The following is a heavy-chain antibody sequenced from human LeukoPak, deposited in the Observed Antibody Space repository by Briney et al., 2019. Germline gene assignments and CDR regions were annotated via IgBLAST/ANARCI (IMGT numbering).Heavy chain of an antibody. CDR1: GGSISSYY. V-gene: IGHV4-59*08. D-gene: IGHD6-6*01. Sequence: SETLSLTCTVSGGSISSYYWSWIRQPPGKGLEWIGYIYYSGSTNYNPSLESRVTISVDTSKNQFSLKLSSVTAADTAVYYCARHSSSFQNDAFDIWGQGTMVTVSS. CDR3: ARHSSSFQNDAFDI. J-gene: IGHJ3*02. CDR2: IYYSGST.